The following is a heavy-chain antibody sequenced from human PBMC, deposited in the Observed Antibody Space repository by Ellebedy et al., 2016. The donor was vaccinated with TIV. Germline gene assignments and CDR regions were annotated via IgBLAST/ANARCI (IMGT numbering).Heavy chain of an antibody. V-gene: IGHV1-69*06. J-gene: IGHJ6*02. Sequence: ASVKVSCKASGGTFSSYAISWVRQAPGQGLEWMGGIIPIFGTANYAQKFQGRVTITADKSTSTAYMELSSLRSEDTAVYYCASTRGVIVGATIYYYYGMDVWGQGTTVTVSS. CDR3: ASTRGVIVGATIYYYYGMDV. D-gene: IGHD1-26*01. CDR2: IIPIFGTA. CDR1: GGTFSSYA.